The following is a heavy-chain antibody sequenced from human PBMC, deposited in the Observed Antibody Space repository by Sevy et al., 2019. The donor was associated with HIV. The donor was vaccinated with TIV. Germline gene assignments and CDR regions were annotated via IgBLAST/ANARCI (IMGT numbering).Heavy chain of an antibody. V-gene: IGHV3-72*01. CDR2: IRNKVKSYTT. D-gene: IGHD1-26*01. J-gene: IGHJ2*01. CDR1: GFTFGDHY. CDR3: AAVGASRGYFDI. Sequence: GGSLRLSCVASGFTFGDHYMDWVRQAPGKGLEWVGRIRNKVKSYTTEYAASVKGRFIVSRDDSKKSLYLQMNSLKTVDTAVYYCAAVGASRGYFDIWGRGTLVTVSS.